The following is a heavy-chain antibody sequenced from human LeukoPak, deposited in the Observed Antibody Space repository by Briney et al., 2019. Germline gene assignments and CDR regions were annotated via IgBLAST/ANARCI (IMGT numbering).Heavy chain of an antibody. V-gene: IGHV4-30-2*01. CDR1: GGSISSGGYS. J-gene: IGHJ4*02. D-gene: IGHD4-23*01. CDR3: ARSGNGGWIDY. Sequence: PSETLSLTCAVSGGSISSGGYSWSWIRQPPGKGLEWIGYIYHSGSTYYNPSLKSRVTISVDRSKNQFSLQLNSVTPEDTAVYYCARSGNGGWIDYWGQGTLVTVSS. CDR2: IYHSGST.